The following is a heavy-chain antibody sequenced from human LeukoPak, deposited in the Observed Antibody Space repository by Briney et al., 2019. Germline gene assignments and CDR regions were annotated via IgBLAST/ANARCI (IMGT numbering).Heavy chain of an antibody. CDR2: ISSSSSTI. D-gene: IGHD6-13*01. Sequence: QAGGSLGLSCAASGFTFSSYSMNWVRQAPGKGLEWVSYISSSSSTIYYADSVKGRFTISRDNAKNSLYLQMNSLRAEDTAVYYCARDRGSSWYNSWSEYDAFDIWGQGTMVTVSS. CDR3: ARDRGSSWYNSWSEYDAFDI. CDR1: GFTFSSYS. J-gene: IGHJ3*02. V-gene: IGHV3-48*01.